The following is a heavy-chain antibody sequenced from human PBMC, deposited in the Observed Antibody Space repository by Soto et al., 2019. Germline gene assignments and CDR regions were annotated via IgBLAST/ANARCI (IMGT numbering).Heavy chain of an antibody. V-gene: IGHV6-1*01. J-gene: IGHJ4*02. CDR2: TYYRSKWFI. CDR3: ATDDDHYLGLKY. Sequence: QVQLQQSGPGLVKPSQTLSLTCAISGDSVSSSSAAWNWIRQSPSRGLEWLGRTYYRSKWFIDYAPSVRGRITINPDTSKNQFSLQLTSVTPEDTAVYYCATDDDHYLGLKYWGQGTLVTVSS. CDR1: GDSVSSSSAA. D-gene: IGHD1-26*01.